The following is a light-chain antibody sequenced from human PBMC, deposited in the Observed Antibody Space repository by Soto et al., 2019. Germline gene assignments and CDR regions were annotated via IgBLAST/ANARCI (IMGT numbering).Light chain of an antibody. CDR2: GGS. J-gene: IGKJ1*01. Sequence: EIVVTHSTRTLSLSPGYSSTLSCRASQSFKSSYLAWYQQKPGQAPKLLIHGGSTRATGIPDRLSGSGSGTEFTLTISRMEPEDFAVYYCQQYSSSRTFGHGTQVDIK. V-gene: IGKV3-20*01. CDR3: QQYSSSRT. CDR1: QSFKSSY.